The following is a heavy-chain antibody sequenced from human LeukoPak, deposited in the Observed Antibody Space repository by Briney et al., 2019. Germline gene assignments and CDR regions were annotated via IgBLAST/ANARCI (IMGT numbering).Heavy chain of an antibody. D-gene: IGHD2-15*01. V-gene: IGHV3-7*01. CDR2: IKQDGSEK. CDR3: ARFRSWTADGPCSGGSCYLSGDLDAYYFDY. Sequence: GGSLRLSCAASGFTFSTYAMSWVRQAPGKGLEWVANIKQDGSEKYYVDSVKGRFTISRDNAKNSLYLQMNSLRAEDTAVYYCARFRSWTADGPCSGGSCYLSGDLDAYYFDYWGQGTLVTVSS. J-gene: IGHJ4*02. CDR1: GFTFSTYA.